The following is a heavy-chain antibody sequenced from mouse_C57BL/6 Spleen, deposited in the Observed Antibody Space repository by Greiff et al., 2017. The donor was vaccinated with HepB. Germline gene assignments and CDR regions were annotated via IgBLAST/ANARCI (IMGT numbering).Heavy chain of an antibody. D-gene: IGHD3-1*01. CDR3: ARSRDSKGYFDY. V-gene: IGHV1-66*01. CDR1: GYSFTSYY. Sequence: QVQLQQSGPELVKPGASVKISCKASGYSFTSYYIHWVKQRPGQGLEWIGWIYPGSGNTKYNEKFKGKATLTADTSSSTAYMQLSSLTSEDSAVYYCARSRDSKGYFDYWGQGTTLTVSS. CDR2: IYPGSGNT. J-gene: IGHJ2*01.